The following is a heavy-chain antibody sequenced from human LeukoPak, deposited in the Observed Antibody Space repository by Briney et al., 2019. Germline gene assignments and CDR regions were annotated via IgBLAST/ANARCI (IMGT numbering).Heavy chain of an antibody. J-gene: IGHJ4*02. Sequence: GGSLRLSCAASGFTFSSYSMNWVRQAPGKGLEWVSSISSSSSYIYYADSVKGRFTISRDNAKNSLYLQMNSLRAEDTAVYYCARGCSGGSCSLYWGQGTLVTVSS. CDR3: ARGCSGGSCSLY. V-gene: IGHV3-21*01. CDR2: ISSSSSYI. CDR1: GFTFSSYS. D-gene: IGHD2-15*01.